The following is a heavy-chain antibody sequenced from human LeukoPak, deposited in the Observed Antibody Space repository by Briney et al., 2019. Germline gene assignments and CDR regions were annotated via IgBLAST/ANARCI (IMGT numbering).Heavy chain of an antibody. CDR1: GDSISGSSYY. J-gene: IGHJ4*02. Sequence: PSETLSLTCTVSGDSISGSSYYWAWTRQPPGKGLEWIGSVYYTGSTYYMSSLKSRVTISADTSKNLFSLKVNSMTAADTAVYYCARHGPPMQRQFYDSWGQGTLVTVSS. CDR2: VYYTGST. V-gene: IGHV4-39*01. D-gene: IGHD5-24*01. CDR3: ARHGPPMQRQFYDS.